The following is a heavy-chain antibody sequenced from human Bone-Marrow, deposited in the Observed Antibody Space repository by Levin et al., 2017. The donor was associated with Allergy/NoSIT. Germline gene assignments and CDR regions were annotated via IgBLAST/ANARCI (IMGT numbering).Heavy chain of an antibody. Sequence: QLGESLKISCAASGFTVSRNYMSWVRQAPGKGLEWVSLIYSGGDTQYADSVKGRFTIYRDNSKNTLYLQMNSLRADDTAVYYCARDGVGTAAGTPWGQGTLVTVSS. D-gene: IGHD6-13*01. CDR1: GFTVSRNY. V-gene: IGHV3-66*01. CDR3: ARDGVGTAAGTP. J-gene: IGHJ4*02. CDR2: IYSGGDT.